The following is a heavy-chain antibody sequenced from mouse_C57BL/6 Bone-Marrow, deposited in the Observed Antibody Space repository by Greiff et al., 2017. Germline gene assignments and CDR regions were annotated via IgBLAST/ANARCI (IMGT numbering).Heavy chain of an antibody. D-gene: IGHD1-1*01. CDR3: AREDYGSAWFAY. CDR1: GYTFTSYW. Sequence: QVHVKQSGAELVRPGTSVKLSCKASGYTFTSYWMHWVKQRPGQGLEWIGVIDPSDSYPNYNQKFKGKATLTVDTSSSTAYMQLSSLTSADSAVYYGAREDYGSAWFAYWGQGTLVTVSA. CDR2: IDPSDSYP. J-gene: IGHJ3*01. V-gene: IGHV1-59*01.